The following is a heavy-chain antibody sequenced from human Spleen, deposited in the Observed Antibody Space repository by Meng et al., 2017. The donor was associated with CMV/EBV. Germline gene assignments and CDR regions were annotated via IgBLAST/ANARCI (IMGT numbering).Heavy chain of an antibody. CDR1: GFTFSSYS. CDR3: AKSTEARLFDP. CDR2: ISSSSTI. V-gene: IGHV3-48*04. J-gene: IGHJ5*02. Sequence: GGSLRLSCAASGFTFSSYSMNWVRQAPGKGLEWVSYISSSSTIYYADSVKGRFTISRDNAKNSLYLQMNSLRAEDTAVYYCAKSTEARLFDPWGQGTLVTVSS.